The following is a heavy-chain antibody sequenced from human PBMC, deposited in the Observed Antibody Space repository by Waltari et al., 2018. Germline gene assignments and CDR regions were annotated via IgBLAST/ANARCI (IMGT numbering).Heavy chain of an antibody. J-gene: IGHJ4*02. Sequence: QVQLQESGPGLVKPSETLSVTCAVSGYSISSGYSWGWIRQTPGKGLEWSGSSDHRGSTYYNQSLKSRVTISVDTSKNQVSLKLSSVTAADTAGYYCARRDYDYIWGSYRFDYWGQGTLVTVSS. D-gene: IGHD3-16*02. V-gene: IGHV4-38-2*01. CDR3: ARRDYDYIWGSYRFDY. CDR1: GYSISSGYS. CDR2: SDHRGST.